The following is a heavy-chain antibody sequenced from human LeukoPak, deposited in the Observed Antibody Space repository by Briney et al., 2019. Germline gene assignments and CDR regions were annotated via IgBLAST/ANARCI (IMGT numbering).Heavy chain of an antibody. Sequence: PSQTLSLTCAVSGGSISSGGYSWSWIRQPPGKGLEWIGYIYHSGSTYYNPSLKSRVTISVDRSKNQFSLKLSSVTAADTAVYYCARGSKTTITIFGVVRTYYFDYWGQGTLVTVSS. J-gene: IGHJ4*02. CDR2: IYHSGST. V-gene: IGHV4-30-2*01. D-gene: IGHD3-3*01. CDR1: GGSISSGGYS. CDR3: ARGSKTTITIFGVVRTYYFDY.